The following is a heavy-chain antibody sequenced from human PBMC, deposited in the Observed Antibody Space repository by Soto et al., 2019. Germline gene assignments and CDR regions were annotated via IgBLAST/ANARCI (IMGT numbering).Heavy chain of an antibody. CDR3: ANDGGSEGYFGNWLDP. D-gene: IGHD2-15*01. V-gene: IGHV1-69*15. J-gene: IGHJ5*02. Sequence: QVQLVQSGAEVKKPGSSVKVSCKASGGTFSNYAITWVRQAPGQGLEWVGRIIPIFSTTNVAQKFQGRVTITADESTTTAYMELIGLRSEDTAVYYCANDGGSEGYFGNWLDPWGQGTLVTVSS. CDR1: GGTFSNYA. CDR2: IIPIFSTT.